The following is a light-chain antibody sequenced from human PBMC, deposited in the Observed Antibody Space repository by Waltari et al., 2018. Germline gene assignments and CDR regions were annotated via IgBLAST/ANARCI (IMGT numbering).Light chain of an antibody. CDR3: TSFTTRTTWV. V-gene: IGLV2-14*01. CDR2: EVT. Sequence: QSALTQPASVSGSPGQSITLSRTGTSSDVGAYKFVSWYQPHAGEAPKLILYEVTNRPSGVSDRFSGSKSGNTASLTISGLQAEDEADYHCTSFTTRTTWVFGGGTKLTVL. J-gene: IGLJ3*02. CDR1: SSDVGAYKF.